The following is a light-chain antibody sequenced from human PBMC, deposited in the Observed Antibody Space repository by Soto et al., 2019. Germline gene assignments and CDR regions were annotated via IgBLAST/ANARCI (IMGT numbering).Light chain of an antibody. CDR1: QSVSSN. Sequence: EIVMTQSPATLSVSPGERATLSCRASQSVSSNLAWYQQKPGQAPRLLIYGASTRATGIPARFSGSGSGTELTLTNSSLQSEDFEVYYCQQYNNWPPFTFGPGTKVDIK. CDR3: QQYNNWPPFT. CDR2: GAS. J-gene: IGKJ3*01. V-gene: IGKV3-15*01.